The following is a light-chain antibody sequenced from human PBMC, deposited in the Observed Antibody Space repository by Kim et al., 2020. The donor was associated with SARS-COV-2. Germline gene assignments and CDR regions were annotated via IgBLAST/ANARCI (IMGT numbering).Light chain of an antibody. CDR3: QQYGRSPTT. J-gene: IGKJ1*01. CDR1: QSVSRSY. V-gene: IGKV3-20*01. Sequence: SPGERATLSCRASQSVSRSYLAWYQQKPGQAPRLLIYDTSSRATGIPDRFSGSGSGTDFTLTISRLEPEDFAVYFCQQYGRSPTTFGQGTKVDIK. CDR2: DTS.